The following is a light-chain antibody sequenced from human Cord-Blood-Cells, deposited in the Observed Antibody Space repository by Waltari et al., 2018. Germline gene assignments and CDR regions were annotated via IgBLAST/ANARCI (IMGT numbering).Light chain of an antibody. V-gene: IGLV2-23*01. CDR2: EGS. Sequence: QSALTQPASVSGSPGQSITLSCTGPSSDVGSYNLVSWYQQHPGKAPKLMIYEGSKRPSGVSNRCSGSKSGNTASLTISGLQAEDEADYYCCSYAGSSTWVFGGGTKLTVL. CDR3: CSYAGSSTWV. J-gene: IGLJ3*02. CDR1: SSDVGSYNL.